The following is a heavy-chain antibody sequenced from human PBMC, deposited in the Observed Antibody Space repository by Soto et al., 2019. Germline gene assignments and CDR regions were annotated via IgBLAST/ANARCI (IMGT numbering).Heavy chain of an antibody. J-gene: IGHJ5*02. V-gene: IGHV5-10-1*01. CDR1: GYTFTTFW. CDR2: IDPRDSYT. Sequence: GESLKISCTGFGYTFTTFWLSWVRQMPGRGQEWMGRIDPRDSYTKYSPSFEGHVTISADKSTRTAYLQWGSLRASDTAMYYCARLYCSSSTCDSWFDPWGQGTLVTVSS. D-gene: IGHD2-2*01. CDR3: ARLYCSSSTCDSWFDP.